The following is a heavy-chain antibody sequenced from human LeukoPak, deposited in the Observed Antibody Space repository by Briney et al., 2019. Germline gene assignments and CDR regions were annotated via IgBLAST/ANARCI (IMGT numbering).Heavy chain of an antibody. V-gene: IGHV3-7*01. D-gene: IGHD1-26*01. CDR1: EFTFSNYW. CDR3: ARDPLPPNYYYYGMDV. CDR2: IKQDGSEK. J-gene: IGHJ6*02. Sequence: GGSLRLSCAASEFTFSNYWMTWVRQAPGKGLEWVANIKQDGSEKYYVDSVKGRFTISRDNAKNSLYLQMNSLRAEDTAVYYCARDPLPPNYYYYGMDVWGQGTTVTVSS.